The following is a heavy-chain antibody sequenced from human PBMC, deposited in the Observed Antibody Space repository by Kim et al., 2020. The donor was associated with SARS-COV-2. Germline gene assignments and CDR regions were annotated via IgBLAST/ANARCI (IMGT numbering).Heavy chain of an antibody. CDR1: GGTFSSYA. V-gene: IGHV1-69*04. D-gene: IGHD5-18*01. Sequence: SVKVSCKASGGTFSSYAISWVRQAPGQGLEWMGRIIPILGIANYAQKFQGRVTITADKSTSTAYMELSSLRSEDTAVYYCARDGGSTAMVKGGGMDVWGQGTTVTVSS. CDR2: IIPILGIA. J-gene: IGHJ6*02. CDR3: ARDGGSTAMVKGGGMDV.